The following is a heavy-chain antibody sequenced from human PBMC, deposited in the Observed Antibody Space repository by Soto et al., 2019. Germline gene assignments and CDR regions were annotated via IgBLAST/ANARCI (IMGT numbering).Heavy chain of an antibody. J-gene: IGHJ3*01. CDR1: GFTPNKVW. Sequence: GGSLRLSCAASGFTPNKVWMSWVRQAPGKGLEWVGRIKRKIDGGTTDYAAPVKGRFTISRDDSKDTLYLQMNSLKTEDTAVYFCATDYGSGWYGNAFDVWGQGTMVTVSS. CDR2: IKRKIDGGTT. D-gene: IGHD6-19*01. CDR3: ATDYGSGWYGNAFDV. V-gene: IGHV3-15*01.